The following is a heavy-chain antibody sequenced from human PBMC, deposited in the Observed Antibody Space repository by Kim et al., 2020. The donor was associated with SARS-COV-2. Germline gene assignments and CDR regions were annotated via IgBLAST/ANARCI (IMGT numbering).Heavy chain of an antibody. CDR3: ARDREVRGVIITLFDP. D-gene: IGHD3-10*01. V-gene: IGHV3-30*01. J-gene: IGHJ5*02. Sequence: SVKGRFTSSSDNSKNTLYLQMNSLRAEDTAVYYCARDREVRGVIITLFDPWGQGTLVTVSS.